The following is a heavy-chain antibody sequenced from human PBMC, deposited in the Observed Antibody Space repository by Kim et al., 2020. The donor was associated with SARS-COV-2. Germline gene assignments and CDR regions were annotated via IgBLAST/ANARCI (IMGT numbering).Heavy chain of an antibody. J-gene: IGHJ5*02. Sequence: ASVKVSCKASGYTFTSYAMHWVRQAPGQRLEWMGWINAGNGNTKYSQRFQDRVTITRDTSASTAYMELSSLRSEDTAVYYCARGGTYYDSGSSNWFDPWGQGTLVTVSS. D-gene: IGHD3-10*01. V-gene: IGHV1-3*01. CDR1: GYTFTSYA. CDR3: ARGGTYYDSGSSNWFDP. CDR2: INAGNGNT.